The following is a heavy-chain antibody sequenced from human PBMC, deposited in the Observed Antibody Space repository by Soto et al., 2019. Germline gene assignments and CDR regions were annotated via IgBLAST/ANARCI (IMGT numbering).Heavy chain of an antibody. CDR2: INSEGTGT. V-gene: IGHV3-74*01. Sequence: PVVSLRISCAASGFTFSSYWMHWVRQVPGKGLVWVSRINSEGTGTIYADSVKGRFTISRDNAKNTLYLQMNSLRAEDTAVYYCVRDYDSSGYNSDYWGQGTPVTVSS. CDR3: VRDYDSSGYNSDY. D-gene: IGHD3-22*01. CDR1: GFTFSSYW. J-gene: IGHJ4*02.